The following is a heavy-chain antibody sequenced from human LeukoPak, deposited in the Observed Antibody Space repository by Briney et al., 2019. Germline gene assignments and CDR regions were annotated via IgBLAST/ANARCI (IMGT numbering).Heavy chain of an antibody. CDR1: GFTFSDYG. V-gene: IGHV3-33*01. D-gene: IGHD4-11*01. CDR3: ARVDNGLLDY. J-gene: IGHJ4*02. Sequence: GGSLRLSCAASGFTFSDYGMHWVRQAPGKGREGVAVIWYDGSNKYYADSVKGRFTISRDNSKNTLYLQMNSLSSEDTAVYYCARVDNGLLDYWGQGTLVTVSS. CDR2: IWYDGSNK.